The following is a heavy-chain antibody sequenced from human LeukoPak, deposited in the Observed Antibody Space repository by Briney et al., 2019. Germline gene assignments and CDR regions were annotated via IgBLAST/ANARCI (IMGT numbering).Heavy chain of an antibody. CDR3: VRHRNWNYDY. V-gene: IGHV5-51*01. J-gene: IGHJ4*02. CDR2: IYLCDSDT. D-gene: IGHD1-1*01. CDR1: GDSFTTYL. Sequence: GESLKISCKGSGDSFTTYLIGWVRQMPGKGLEWMGIIYLCDSDTRYSPSFQGQVTISADKSIISAYLQWSSLKASDTAMYYCVRHRNWNYDYWGQGTLVTVSS.